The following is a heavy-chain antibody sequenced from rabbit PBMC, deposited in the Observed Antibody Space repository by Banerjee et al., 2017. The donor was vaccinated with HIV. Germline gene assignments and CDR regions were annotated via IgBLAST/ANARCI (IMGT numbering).Heavy chain of an antibody. Sequence: QEQLVESGGGLVQPEGSLTLTCTASGFSFSNKYVMRWVRQAPGKGLEWNPCHYTGDDHTYYATWAKGPFTISKTSSTTVTMQMTSLTAADTATYFCARDLAGVTGWNFGLWGQGTRHRL. CDR2: HYTGDDHT. CDR1: GFSFSNKYV. D-gene: IGHD4-1*01. CDR3: ARDLAGVTGWNFGL. J-gene: IGHJ3*01. V-gene: IGHV1S45*01.